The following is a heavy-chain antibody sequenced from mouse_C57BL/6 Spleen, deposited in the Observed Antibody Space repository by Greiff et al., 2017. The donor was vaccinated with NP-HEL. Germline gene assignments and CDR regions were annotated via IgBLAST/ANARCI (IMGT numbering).Heavy chain of an antibody. CDR1: GYTFTSYW. J-gene: IGHJ1*03. CDR2: IDPSDSYT. D-gene: IGHD1-1*01. CDR3: ARVSFTTVVATNFDV. V-gene: IGHV1-59*01. Sequence: QVQLKQPGAELVRPGTSVKLSCKASGYTFTSYWMHWVKQRPGQGLEWIGVIDPSDSYTNYNQKFKGKATLTVDTSSSTAYMQLSSLTSEDSAVYYCARVSFTTVVATNFDVWGTGTTVTVSS.